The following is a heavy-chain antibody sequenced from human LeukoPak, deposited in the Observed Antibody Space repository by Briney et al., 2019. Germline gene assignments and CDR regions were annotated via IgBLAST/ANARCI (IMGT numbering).Heavy chain of an antibody. CDR3: ARSLRFLEWFPPDY. CDR2: ISAYNGNT. J-gene: IGHJ4*02. CDR1: GYTLTSYG. D-gene: IGHD3-3*01. Sequence: ASVKVSCKVSGYTLTSYGISWVRQAPGQGLEWMGWISAYNGNTNYAQKLQGRVTMTTDTSTSTAYMELRSLRSDDTAVYYCARSLRFLEWFPPDYWGQGTLVTVSS. V-gene: IGHV1-18*01.